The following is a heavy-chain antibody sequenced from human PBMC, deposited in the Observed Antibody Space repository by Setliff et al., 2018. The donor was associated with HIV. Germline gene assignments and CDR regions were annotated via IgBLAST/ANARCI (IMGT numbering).Heavy chain of an antibody. CDR3: ARVGEGSGTYYYYYYYIDF. CDR1: GGSISSSSYY. CDR2: IYYSGST. V-gene: IGHV4-39*01. D-gene: IGHD3-10*01. J-gene: IGHJ6*03. Sequence: SETLSLTCTVSGGSISSSSYYWGWIRQPPGKGLEWIGSIYYSGSTYYNPSLKSRVTISVDTSKNQFSLKLSSVTAADTAVYYCARVGEGSGTYYYYYYYIDFWGKGTTVTVSS.